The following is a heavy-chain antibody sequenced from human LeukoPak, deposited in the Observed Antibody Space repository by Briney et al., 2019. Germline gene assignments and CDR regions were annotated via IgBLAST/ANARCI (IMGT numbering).Heavy chain of an antibody. J-gene: IGHJ4*02. CDR1: GYTFTSYA. Sequence: ASVTVSCTTSGYTFTSYAMHWVRQAPGQRLEWMGWINAGNGNTKYSQKFQGRVTITRDTSASTAYMELSSLRSEDTAVYYCARGYDSSTHFDYWGQGTLVTVSS. CDR2: INAGNGNT. V-gene: IGHV1-3*01. CDR3: ARGYDSSTHFDY. D-gene: IGHD3-22*01.